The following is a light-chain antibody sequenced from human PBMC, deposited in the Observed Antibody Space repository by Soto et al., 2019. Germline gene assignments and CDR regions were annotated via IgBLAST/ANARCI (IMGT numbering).Light chain of an antibody. CDR3: SSYAGSDNFRV. CDR1: SSDVGAYNY. V-gene: IGLV2-8*01. Sequence: QSALTQPPSASGSPGQSVTISCTGTSSDVGAYNYVSWYQQHPGKAPKLIIYEVTKRPSGVPDRFSGSKSGNTASLTVSGLQAEDEADYYCSSYAGSDNFRVFGTGTKVTVL. CDR2: EVT. J-gene: IGLJ1*01.